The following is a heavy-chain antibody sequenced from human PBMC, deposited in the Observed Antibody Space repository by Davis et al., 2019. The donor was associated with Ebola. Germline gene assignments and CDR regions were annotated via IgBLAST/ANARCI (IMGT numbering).Heavy chain of an antibody. D-gene: IGHD4-23*01. Sequence: GGSLRLSCEVSGFTFSGYWMSWVRQAPGKGLEWVANINQDGGEKQYVDSVKGRFTISRDNAKNSLSLQMSSLRDDDTAMYYCARDLVYGGNAFFDYWGQGTPVRVSS. CDR1: GFTFSGYW. V-gene: IGHV3-7*03. CDR2: INQDGGEK. J-gene: IGHJ4*02. CDR3: ARDLVYGGNAFFDY.